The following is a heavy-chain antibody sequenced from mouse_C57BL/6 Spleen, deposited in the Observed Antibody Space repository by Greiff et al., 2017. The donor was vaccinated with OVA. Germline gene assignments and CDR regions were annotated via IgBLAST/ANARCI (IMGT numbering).Heavy chain of an antibody. D-gene: IGHD2-3*01. J-gene: IGHJ2*01. CDR1: GYAFSSSW. V-gene: IGHV1-82*01. Sequence: VQLQQSGPELVKPGASVKISCKASGYAFSSSWMNWVKQRPGKGLEWIGRIYPGDGDTNYNGKFKGKATLTADKSSSTAYMQLSSLTSEDSAVYFCATIYDGYYDDFDYWGQGTTLTVSS. CDR3: ATIYDGYYDDFDY. CDR2: IYPGDGDT.